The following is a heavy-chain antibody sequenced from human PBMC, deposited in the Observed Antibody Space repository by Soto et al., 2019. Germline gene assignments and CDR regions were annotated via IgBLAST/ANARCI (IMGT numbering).Heavy chain of an antibody. CDR2: IRSKAYGGTT. Sequence: GGSLRLSCTASGFTFGVYAMSWFRQAPGKGLEWVGFIRSKAYGGTTEYAASVKGRFTISRDDSKSIAYLQMNSLKTEDTAVYYCTREAAAGVHIDYYYYGMDVWGQGTTVTVSS. D-gene: IGHD6-13*01. J-gene: IGHJ6*02. V-gene: IGHV3-49*03. CDR3: TREAAAGVHIDYYYYGMDV. CDR1: GFTFGVYA.